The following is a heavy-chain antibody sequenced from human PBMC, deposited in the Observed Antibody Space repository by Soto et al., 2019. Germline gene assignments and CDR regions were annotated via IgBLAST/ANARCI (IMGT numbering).Heavy chain of an antibody. CDR1: GFTFNIYA. CDR2: TGATGRTT. J-gene: IGHJ4*02. Sequence: PGGSLRLSCAASGFTFNIYAMTWVRQAPGKGLEWVSTTGATGRTTYYADSVKGRFTVSRDNSKNTLDLQMSNLRAEDTAVYYCATVHNTSRSFDYWGQVTLVTVSS. D-gene: IGHD1-20*01. CDR3: ATVHNTSRSFDY. V-gene: IGHV3-23*01.